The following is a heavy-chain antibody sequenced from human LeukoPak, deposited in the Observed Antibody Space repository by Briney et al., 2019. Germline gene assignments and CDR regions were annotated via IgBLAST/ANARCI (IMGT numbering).Heavy chain of an antibody. J-gene: IGHJ5*02. CDR3: ARNYSDWPDP. CDR2: INPTTGDT. CDR1: GYTFNGYF. D-gene: IGHD4-11*01. V-gene: IGHV1-2*02. Sequence: GASVKVSCKASGYTFNGYFLNWVRQAPGQGLEWMGWINPTTGDTRYSQKFQGRVTLTRDMSISTGYMELRRLKPDDTAVYYCARNYSDWPDPWGQGTLVTVSS.